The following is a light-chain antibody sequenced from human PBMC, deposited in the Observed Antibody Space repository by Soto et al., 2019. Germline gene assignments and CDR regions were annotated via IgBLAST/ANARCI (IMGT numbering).Light chain of an antibody. CDR3: QQYGGSPPYT. V-gene: IGKV3-20*01. CDR2: GAT. Sequence: EIVLTQSPGTLSLSPGERATLSCRASHSVSSSYLAWYQQKPGQAPRLLIYGATSRVTGIPHRFSGSGSGTDFTLIISRLEPEDFVVYYCQQYGGSPPYTFGQGTKLEIK. CDR1: HSVSSSY. J-gene: IGKJ2*01.